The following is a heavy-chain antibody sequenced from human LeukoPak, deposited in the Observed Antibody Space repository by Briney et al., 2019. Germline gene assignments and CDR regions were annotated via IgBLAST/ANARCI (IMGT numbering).Heavy chain of an antibody. D-gene: IGHD3-16*01. J-gene: IGHJ6*03. CDR1: GGSFSAYY. CDR3: AQWGNNMDV. V-gene: IGHV4-34*01. CDR2: INYSGST. Sequence: PSETLSLTCTVYGGSFSAYYWHWFRQPPGKGLEWIGEINYSGSTKYNPSLKGRVTISIDTSKNQFSLKLSSVTAADTAVYYCAQWGNNMDVWGKGTTVTVSS.